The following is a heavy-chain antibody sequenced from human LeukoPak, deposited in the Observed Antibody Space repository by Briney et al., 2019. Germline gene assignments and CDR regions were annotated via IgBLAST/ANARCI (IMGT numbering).Heavy chain of an antibody. D-gene: IGHD3-22*01. CDR3: ARTHYYDSSGYESSYYFDY. CDR2: INHSGST. CDR1: GGSFSGYY. J-gene: IGHJ4*02. Sequence: KPSETLSLTCAVYGGSFSGYYWSWIRQPPGKGLEWIGEINHSGSTNYNPSLKSRVTISVDTSKNQFSLKLSSVTAADTAVYYCARTHYYDSSGYESSYYFDYWGQGTLVTVSS. V-gene: IGHV4-34*01.